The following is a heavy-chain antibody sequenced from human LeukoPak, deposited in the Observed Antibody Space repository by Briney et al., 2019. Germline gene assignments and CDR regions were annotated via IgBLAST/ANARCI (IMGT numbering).Heavy chain of an antibody. V-gene: IGHV5-51*01. J-gene: IGHJ4*02. D-gene: IGHD6-13*01. Sequence: SGESLKISCKGSGYIFTSYWIGWVRQMPGKGLEWMGIIYPGDSDTRYSPSFQGQVTISADKSISTAYLQWSSLKASDTATYYCARLATKPGIAAAGYYFDYWGQGTLVTVSS. CDR1: GYIFTSYW. CDR2: IYPGDSDT. CDR3: ARLATKPGIAAAGYYFDY.